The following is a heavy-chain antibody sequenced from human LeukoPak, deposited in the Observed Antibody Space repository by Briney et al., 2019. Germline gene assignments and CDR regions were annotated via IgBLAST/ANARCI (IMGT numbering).Heavy chain of an antibody. V-gene: IGHV3-23*01. CDR1: GFTFSSYA. J-gene: IGHJ4*02. D-gene: IGHD3-3*01. Sequence: PGGSLRLSCAASGFTFSSYAMSWVRQAPGKGLEWVSAISGSGGSTYYADSVKGRFTISRDNSKNTLYLQMNSLRAEDTAGYYCAKGTTIESGYLLYYFDYWGQGTLVTVSS. CDR2: ISGSGGST. CDR3: AKGTTIESGYLLYYFDY.